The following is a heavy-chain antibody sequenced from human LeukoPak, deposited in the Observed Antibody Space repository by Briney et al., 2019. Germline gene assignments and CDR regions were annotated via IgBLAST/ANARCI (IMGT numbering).Heavy chain of an antibody. CDR1: GFTFSSNY. CDR3: ARDWQQLGYFDY. J-gene: IGHJ4*02. D-gene: IGHD6-13*01. Sequence: PGGSLRLSCAASGFTFSSNYMSWVRQAPGKGLEGVSVIYSGGSTYYADSVKGRFTISRDNSKNTLYLQMNSLRAEDTAVYYCARDWQQLGYFDYWGQGTLVTVSS. CDR2: IYSGGST. V-gene: IGHV3-66*02.